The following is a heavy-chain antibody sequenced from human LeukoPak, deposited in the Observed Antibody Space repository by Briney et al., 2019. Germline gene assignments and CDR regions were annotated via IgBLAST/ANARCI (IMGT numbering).Heavy chain of an antibody. Sequence: GGSLGLSCTASGFTFSSYDMHWVRQATGKGLEWVSAIGTGGDTYYPASVKGRFTISRENAKNSLYLQMNSLRAEDTAVYYCARAMDVWGQGTTVTVSS. J-gene: IGHJ6*02. CDR3: ARAMDV. CDR2: IGTGGDT. CDR1: GFTFSSYD. V-gene: IGHV3-13*01.